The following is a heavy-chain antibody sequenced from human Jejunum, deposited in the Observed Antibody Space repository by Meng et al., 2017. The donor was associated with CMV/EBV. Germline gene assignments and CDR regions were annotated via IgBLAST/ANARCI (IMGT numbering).Heavy chain of an antibody. J-gene: IGHJ4*02. CDR1: TFTLYA. Sequence: TFTLYAVNWVRQAPGKGLEWVSGIEGNGVPTYYADSVKGRFTISRDNSKNTVYLQMNNLRAEDTAVYYCVKVNEASGLVSSYLDCWGQGTPVTVSS. D-gene: IGHD6-19*01. V-gene: IGHV3-23*01. CDR3: VKVNEASGLVSSYLDC. CDR2: IEGNGVPT.